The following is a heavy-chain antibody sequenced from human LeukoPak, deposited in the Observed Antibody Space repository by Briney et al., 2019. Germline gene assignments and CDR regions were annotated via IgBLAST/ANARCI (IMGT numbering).Heavy chain of an antibody. J-gene: IGHJ4*02. Sequence: PSETLSLTCTVSGGSISSYYWSWIRQPPGKGLEWIGYIYYSGSTNYNPSLKSRVTISVDTSKNQFSLKLSSVTAADTAVYYCARRAAAGGTDYWGQGTLVTVSS. D-gene: IGHD6-13*01. CDR2: IYYSGST. CDR3: ARRAAAGGTDY. CDR1: GGSISSYY. V-gene: IGHV4-59*01.